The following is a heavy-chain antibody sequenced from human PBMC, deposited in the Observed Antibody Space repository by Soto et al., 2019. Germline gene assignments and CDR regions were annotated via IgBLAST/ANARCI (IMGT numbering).Heavy chain of an antibody. CDR3: AKDGPSWGDYDIVGY. D-gene: IGHD4-17*01. V-gene: IGHV3-23*01. J-gene: IGHJ4*02. Sequence: GGSLRLSCAASGFTFSSYAMSWVRQAPGKGLEWVSAISGSGGSTYYADSVKGRFTISRDNSKNTLYLQMNSLRAEDTAVYYGAKDGPSWGDYDIVGYWGQGTLVTVSS. CDR2: ISGSGGST. CDR1: GFTFSSYA.